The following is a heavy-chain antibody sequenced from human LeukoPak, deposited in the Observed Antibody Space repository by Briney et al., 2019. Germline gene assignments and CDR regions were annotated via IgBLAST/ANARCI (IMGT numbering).Heavy chain of an antibody. CDR3: ARSKGIAAADNFDY. CDR2: IYYSGST. J-gene: IGHJ4*02. V-gene: IGHV4-30-4*02. Sequence: SETLPLTCTVSGGSISSGDYYWSWIRQPPGKGLEWIGYIYYSGSTFYNPSLKSRVTISVDTSKNQLSLKLSSVTAADTAVYYCARSKGIAAADNFDYWGQGTLVTVSS. D-gene: IGHD6-13*01. CDR1: GGSISSGDYY.